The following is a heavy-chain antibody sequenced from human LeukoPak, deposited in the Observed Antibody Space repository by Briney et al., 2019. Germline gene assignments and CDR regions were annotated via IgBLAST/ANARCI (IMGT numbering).Heavy chain of an antibody. J-gene: IGHJ4*02. CDR3: ARRAPSHDFDD. Sequence: PGGSLRLSCAASGFTFSSYSMNWVRQAPGKGMEWVSAISTTSGNIYYADSVKGRFTISRDNAKNSLYLQMNSLRVEDTALYYCARRAPSHDFDDWGQGTLVTVSS. CDR1: GFTFSSYS. V-gene: IGHV3-21*01. CDR2: ISTTSGNI.